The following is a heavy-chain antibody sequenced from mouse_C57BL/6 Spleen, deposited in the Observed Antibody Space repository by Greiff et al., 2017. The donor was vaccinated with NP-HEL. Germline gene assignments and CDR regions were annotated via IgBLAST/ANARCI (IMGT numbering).Heavy chain of an antibody. CDR3: ARLGYGEGYFDY. D-gene: IGHD2-2*01. Sequence: VQLVESGPELVKPGASVKISCKASGYAFSSSWMNWVKQRPGKGLEWIGRIYPGDGDTNYNGKFKGKATLTADKSSSTAYMQLSSLTSEDSAVYFCARLGYGEGYFDYWGQGTTLTVSS. V-gene: IGHV1-82*01. CDR2: IYPGDGDT. CDR1: GYAFSSSW. J-gene: IGHJ2*01.